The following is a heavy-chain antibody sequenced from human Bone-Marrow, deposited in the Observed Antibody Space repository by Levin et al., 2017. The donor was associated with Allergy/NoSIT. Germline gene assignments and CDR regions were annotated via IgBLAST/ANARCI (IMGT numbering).Heavy chain of an antibody. CDR1: GGSISSYY. CDR2: IYTSGST. CDR3: ATGYSRGWFDY. J-gene: IGHJ4*02. D-gene: IGHD6-19*01. Sequence: SQTLSLTCTVSGGSISSYYWSWIRQPAGKGLEWIGRIYTSGSTNYNPSLKSRVTMSVDTSKNQFSLKLSSVTAADTAVYYCATGYSRGWFDYWGQGTLVTVSS. V-gene: IGHV4-4*07.